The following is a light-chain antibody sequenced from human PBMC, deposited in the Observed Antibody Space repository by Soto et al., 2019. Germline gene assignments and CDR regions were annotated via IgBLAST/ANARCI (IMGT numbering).Light chain of an antibody. J-gene: IGKJ2*03. Sequence: SPSTVCVSAGERPTLSCRTSQSVSSYLAWYQQKPGQAPRLLIHGASKRATGIQARFSGSGSGTEFTLTISSLRSEDFAVYYCQQYYKGLPESLGQGTKVDI. CDR1: QSVSSY. V-gene: IGKV3-15*01. CDR3: QQYYKGLPES. CDR2: GAS.